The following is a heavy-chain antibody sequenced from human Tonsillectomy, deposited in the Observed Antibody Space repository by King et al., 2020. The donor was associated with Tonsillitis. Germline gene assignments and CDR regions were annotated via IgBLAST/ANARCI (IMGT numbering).Heavy chain of an antibody. J-gene: IGHJ3*02. CDR1: GGSISSSSYY. Sequence: QLQESGPGLVKPSETLSLTCTVSGGSISSSSYYWGWIRQPPGKGLEWIGSIYYSGSTHYNPSLKSRVTISVDTSKNQFTLKLSSVTAADTAVYHCASALGYSSSAAFDIWGQGTMVTVSS. CDR2: IYYSGST. V-gene: IGHV4-39*01. CDR3: ASALGYSSSAAFDI. D-gene: IGHD6-6*01.